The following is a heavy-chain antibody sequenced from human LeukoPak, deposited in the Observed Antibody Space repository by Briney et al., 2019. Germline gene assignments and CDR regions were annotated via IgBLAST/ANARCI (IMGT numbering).Heavy chain of an antibody. CDR3: ARDSYYDSNWFDP. Sequence: ASVKVSCKASGYTFTSYDINWVRQATGQGLEWMGWMNPNSGNTGYAQKFQGRVTITRNTSISTAYMELSSLRSEDTAVYYCARDSYYDSNWFDPWGQGTLVTVSS. D-gene: IGHD3-22*01. CDR2: MNPNSGNT. V-gene: IGHV1-8*03. CDR1: GYTFTSYD. J-gene: IGHJ5*02.